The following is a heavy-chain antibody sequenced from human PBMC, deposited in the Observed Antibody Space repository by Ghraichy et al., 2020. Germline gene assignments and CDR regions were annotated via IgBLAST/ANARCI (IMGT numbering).Heavy chain of an antibody. CDR1: GGSISSYY. Sequence: SETLSLTCTVSGGSISSYYWSWIRQPPGKGLEWIGYIYYSGSTNYNPSLKSRVTISVDTSKNQFSLKLSSVTAADTAVYYCARDLAYGEFAPWGQGTLVTVSS. D-gene: IGHD4-17*01. V-gene: IGHV4-59*01. CDR2: IYYSGST. J-gene: IGHJ5*02. CDR3: ARDLAYGEFAP.